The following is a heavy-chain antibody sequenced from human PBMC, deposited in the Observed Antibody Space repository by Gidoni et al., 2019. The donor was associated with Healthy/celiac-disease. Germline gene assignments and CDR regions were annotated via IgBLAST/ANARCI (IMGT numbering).Heavy chain of an antibody. J-gene: IGHJ6*02. CDR3: ARGRAVAGTFLVWPYYYYGMDV. CDR1: GFTFSDYY. D-gene: IGHD6-19*01. V-gene: IGHV3-11*01. Sequence: QVQLVESGGGLVKPGGSLRLSCAASGFTFSDYYMSWIRQAPGKGLEWVSYISSSGSTIYYADSVKGRFTISRDNAKNSLYLQMNSLRAEDTAVYYCARGRAVAGTFLVWPYYYYGMDVWGQGTTVTVSS. CDR2: ISSSGSTI.